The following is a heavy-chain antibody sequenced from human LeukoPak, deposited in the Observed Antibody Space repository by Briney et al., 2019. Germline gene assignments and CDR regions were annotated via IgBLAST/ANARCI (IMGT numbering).Heavy chain of an antibody. D-gene: IGHD5-12*01. J-gene: IGHJ4*02. CDR2: INHSGST. V-gene: IGHV4-34*01. CDR1: DGSFSGYY. Sequence: SETLSLTCAVYDGSFSGYYWSWIRQPPGKGLEWIGEINHSGSTNYNPSLKSRVTISLDTSKSQSSLKLSSVTAADTAVYYCARVWSGYGEPFDYWGQGTLVTVSS. CDR3: ARVWSGYGEPFDY.